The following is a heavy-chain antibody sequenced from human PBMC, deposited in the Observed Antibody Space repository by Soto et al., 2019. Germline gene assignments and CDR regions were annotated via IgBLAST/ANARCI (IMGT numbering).Heavy chain of an antibody. D-gene: IGHD6-13*01. V-gene: IGHV3-23*01. CDR3: ARGGEVGYRDY. J-gene: IGHJ4*02. CDR2: ISGSGGST. CDR1: GFTFSSYA. Sequence: GGSLRLSCAASGFTFSSYAMSWVRQAPGKGLEWVSAISGSGGSTYYADSVKGRFAISRDNSKNTLYLQMNSLRAEDTAVYYCARGGEVGYRDYWGQGTLVTVSS.